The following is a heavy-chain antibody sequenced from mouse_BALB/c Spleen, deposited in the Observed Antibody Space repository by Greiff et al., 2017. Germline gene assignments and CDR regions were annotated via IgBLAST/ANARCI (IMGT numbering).Heavy chain of an antibody. CDR3: ARTRDYDGSYYAMDY. Sequence: VQLQQSGAELVRPGALVKLSCKASGFNIKDYYMHWVKQRPEQGLEWIGWIDPENGNTIYDPKFQGKASITADTSSNTAYLQLSSLTSEDTAVYYCARTRDYDGSYYAMDYWGQGTSVTVSS. CDR2: IDPENGNT. V-gene: IGHV14-1*02. CDR1: GFNIKDYY. J-gene: IGHJ4*01. D-gene: IGHD2-4*01.